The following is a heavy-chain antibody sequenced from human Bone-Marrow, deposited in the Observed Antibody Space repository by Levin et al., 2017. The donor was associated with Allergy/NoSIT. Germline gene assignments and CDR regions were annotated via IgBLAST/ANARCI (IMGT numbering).Heavy chain of an antibody. CDR2: IIPLLGLD. J-gene: IGHJ4*02. Sequence: GGSLRLSCKASGYTFSVYWIHWVRHVPGEGLEWMGRIIPLLGLDKHAQKFQGRVTITADRSTGTAYMELSRLRPEDTAVYYCAKGGLPAYYCDYWGQGTLVTVSS. CDR3: AKGGLPAYYCDY. V-gene: IGHV1-69*04. D-gene: IGHD2-21*02. CDR1: GYTFSVYW.